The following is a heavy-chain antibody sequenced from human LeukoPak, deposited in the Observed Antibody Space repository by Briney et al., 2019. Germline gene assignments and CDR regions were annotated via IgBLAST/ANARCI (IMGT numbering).Heavy chain of an antibody. D-gene: IGHD6-13*01. CDR2: IIPIFGTP. CDR1: GGTFSSYG. CDR3: ARQGAVEYSSSGFDY. J-gene: IGHJ4*02. V-gene: IGHV1-69*13. Sequence: ASVKVSCKASGGTFSSYGISWVRQAPGQGLEWMGGIIPIFGTPNYTQKFQGRVTITADESTNTAYMELSSLRSEDTAVYYCARQGAVEYSSSGFDYWGQGTLVTVSS.